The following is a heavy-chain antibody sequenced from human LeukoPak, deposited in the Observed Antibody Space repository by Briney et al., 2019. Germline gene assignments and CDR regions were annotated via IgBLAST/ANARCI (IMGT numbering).Heavy chain of an antibody. CDR1: GFTFSDYA. Sequence: HPGGSLRLSCTASGFTFSDYAMSWVRQAPGKGPEWVSGISGSGGSIRYADSVKGRFIISRDNSKNTLYLQMNSLRAEDTAVYYCAKGGDGYNYYFDYWGQETLVTVSS. D-gene: IGHD5-24*01. CDR2: ISGSGGSI. CDR3: AKGGDGYNYYFDY. J-gene: IGHJ4*02. V-gene: IGHV3-23*01.